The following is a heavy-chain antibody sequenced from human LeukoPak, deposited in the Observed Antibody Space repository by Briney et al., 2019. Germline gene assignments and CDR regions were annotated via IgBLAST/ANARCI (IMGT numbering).Heavy chain of an antibody. V-gene: IGHV1-69*13. J-gene: IGHJ4*02. Sequence: SVKVSCKASGGTFSSYAISWVRQAPGQGLEWMGGIIPIFGTANYAQKFQGRVTITADESTSTAYMELSSLRSEDTAVYYCARAAGIVATTYYFDYWGQGTLVTVSS. CDR3: ARAAGIVATTYYFDY. CDR2: IIPIFGTA. D-gene: IGHD5-12*01. CDR1: GGTFSSYA.